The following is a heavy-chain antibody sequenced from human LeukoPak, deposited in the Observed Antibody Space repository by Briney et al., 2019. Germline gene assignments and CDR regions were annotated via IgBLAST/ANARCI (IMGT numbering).Heavy chain of an antibody. Sequence: PSETLSVTCAVYGGSFSGYYWSWIRQPPGKGREWRGEINHGGSTNYNPSLKSRVTISVDTTQNQLSLKLSSVTAAETAVYYCARGGGRYYYGSGQWFDPWGQGTLVTVSS. V-gene: IGHV4-34*01. CDR3: ARGGGRYYYGSGQWFDP. CDR1: GGSFSGYY. J-gene: IGHJ5*02. CDR2: INHGGST. D-gene: IGHD3-10*01.